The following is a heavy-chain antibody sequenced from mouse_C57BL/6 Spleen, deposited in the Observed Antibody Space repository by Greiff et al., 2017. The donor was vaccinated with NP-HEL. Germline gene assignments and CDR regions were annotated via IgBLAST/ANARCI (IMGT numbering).Heavy chain of an antibody. V-gene: IGHV1-52*01. J-gene: IGHJ1*03. Sequence: VKLMESGAELVRPGSSVKLSCKASGYTFTSYWMHWVKQRPIQGLEWIGNIDPSDSETHYNQKFKDKATLTVDKSSSTAYMQLSSLTSEDSAVYYCAREGLYGNWYFDVWGTGTTVTVSS. D-gene: IGHD2-1*01. CDR2: IDPSDSET. CDR3: AREGLYGNWYFDV. CDR1: GYTFTSYW.